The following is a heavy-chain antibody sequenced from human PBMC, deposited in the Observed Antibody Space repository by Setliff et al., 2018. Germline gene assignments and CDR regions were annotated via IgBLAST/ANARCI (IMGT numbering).Heavy chain of an antibody. Sequence: SETLSLTCTVSGDSISSTSYQWGWVRQPPGKGLEWIGSIYYTGTAYYNPSLKSRVTISIDTSKNQFSLKLSSVTAADTAVYYCARHTIAMSTIISYSDYWGQGTLVTVSS. CDR3: ARHTIAMSTIISYSDY. CDR2: IYYTGTA. J-gene: IGHJ4*02. D-gene: IGHD3-10*01. CDR1: GDSISSTSYQ. V-gene: IGHV4-39*01.